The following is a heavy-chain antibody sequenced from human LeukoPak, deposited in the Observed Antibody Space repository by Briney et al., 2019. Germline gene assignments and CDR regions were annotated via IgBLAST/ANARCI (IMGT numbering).Heavy chain of an antibody. CDR2: ICGSVAET. CDR1: GFSFSKYA. Sequence: GGSLRLSCAASGFSFSKYAMTWVRQAPGKGLECVSAICGSVAETYSADSVKGRFTISRDNSKNTLYLQMNSPRAEDTAIYYCAKGTDGTYYFSYMDVWGKGTTVTVSS. J-gene: IGHJ6*03. D-gene: IGHD6-13*01. CDR3: AKGTDGTYYFSYMDV. V-gene: IGHV3-23*01.